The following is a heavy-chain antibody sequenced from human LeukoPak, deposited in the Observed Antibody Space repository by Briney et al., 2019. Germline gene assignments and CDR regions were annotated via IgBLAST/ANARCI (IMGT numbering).Heavy chain of an antibody. Sequence: GGSLRLSCAASGFTFSSYAMHGVRQAPGKGLEWGAVISYDGSNKYYADSVKGRFTISRDNSKNTLYLQMNSMRAEETAVYYCERGYYYWGQGTLVTVSS. CDR2: ISYDGSNK. CDR1: GFTFSSYA. V-gene: IGHV3-30*01. J-gene: IGHJ4*02. D-gene: IGHD1-14*01. CDR3: ERGYYY.